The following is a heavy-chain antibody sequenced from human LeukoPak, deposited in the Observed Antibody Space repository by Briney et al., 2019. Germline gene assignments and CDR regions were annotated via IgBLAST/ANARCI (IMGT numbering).Heavy chain of an antibody. J-gene: IGHJ4*02. CDR2: ISYDGSNK. CDR3: ARVINGYLDY. V-gene: IGHV3-30-3*01. CDR1: GFTFSDYY. D-gene: IGHD1-14*01. Sequence: GGSLRLSCAASGFTFSDYYMSWIRQAPGKGLEWVAVISYDGSNKYYADSVKGRFTISRDNSKNTLYLQMNSLRAEDTAVYYCARVINGYLDYWGQGTLVTVSS.